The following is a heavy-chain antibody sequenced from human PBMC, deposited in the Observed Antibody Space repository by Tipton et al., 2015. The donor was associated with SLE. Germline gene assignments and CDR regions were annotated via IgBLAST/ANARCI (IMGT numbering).Heavy chain of an antibody. CDR1: GFMFNSFT. CDR3: TRESHATFDI. J-gene: IGHJ3*02. D-gene: IGHD2-2*01. CDR2: MGTNDRSI. Sequence: SLRLSCAASGFMFNSFTVNWVRQAPGKGLEWVSSMGTNDRSIHYADSVKGRFTISRDNAKNSLFLQMNSLRPEDTAVYYCTRESHATFDIWGQGTMVIVSS. V-gene: IGHV3-21*01.